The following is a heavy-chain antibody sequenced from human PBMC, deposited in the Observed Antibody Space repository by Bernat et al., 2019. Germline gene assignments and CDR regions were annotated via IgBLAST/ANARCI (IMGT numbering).Heavy chain of an antibody. CDR2: ISYDGSNK. V-gene: IGHV3-30*01. CDR3: ARATYSSSWYTQVGPFDY. CDR1: GFTFSSYA. J-gene: IGHJ4*02. D-gene: IGHD6-13*01. Sequence: QVQLVESGGGVVQPGRSLRLSCAASGFTFSSYAMHWVRQAPGKGLEWVAVISYDGSNKYYADSVKGRFTISRDNSKNTLYLQMNSLRAEDTAVYYCARATYSSSWYTQVGPFDYWGQGTLVTVSS.